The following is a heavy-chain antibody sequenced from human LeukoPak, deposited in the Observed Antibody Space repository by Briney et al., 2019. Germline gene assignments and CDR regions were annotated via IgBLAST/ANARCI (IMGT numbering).Heavy chain of an antibody. CDR1: GFAFSTYW. CDR2: ISSGGSTI. CDR3: AREGYYDSIGYFDY. J-gene: IGHJ4*02. V-gene: IGHV3-48*03. D-gene: IGHD3-22*01. Sequence: GGSLRLSCTASGFAFSTYWMSWVRQAPGKGLEWVSYISSGGSTIYYADSVKGRFTISRDNAKNSLYLQVNSLRGEDTAVYYCAREGYYDSIGYFDYWGQGTLVTVSS.